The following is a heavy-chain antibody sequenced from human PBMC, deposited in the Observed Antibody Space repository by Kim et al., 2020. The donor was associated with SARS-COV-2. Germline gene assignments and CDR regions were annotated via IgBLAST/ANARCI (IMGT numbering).Heavy chain of an antibody. V-gene: IGHV3-21*01. CDR1: GFTFSSYS. D-gene: IGHD2-15*01. CDR3: ARFGYSSSFDAYYFDY. Sequence: GGSLRLSCAASGFTFSSYSMNWVRQAPGKGLEWVSSISSSSSYIYYADSVKGRFTISRDNAKNSLYLQMNSLRAEDTAVYYCARFGYSSSFDAYYFDYWGQGTLVTVSS. CDR2: ISSSSSYI. J-gene: IGHJ4*02.